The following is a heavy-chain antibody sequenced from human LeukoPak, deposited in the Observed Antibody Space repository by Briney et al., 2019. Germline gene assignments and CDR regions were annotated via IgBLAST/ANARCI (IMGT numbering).Heavy chain of an antibody. CDR2: INPSGGST. J-gene: IGHJ6*02. CDR1: GYTFTSYY. CDR3: ARDIREYSSSSPYYYYGMDV. D-gene: IGHD6-6*01. V-gene: IGHV1-46*01. Sequence: ASVKVSCKASGYTFTSYYMHWVRQAPGQGLEWMGIINPSGGSTSYAQKFQGRVTMTRDTSTSTVYMELSSLRSEDTAVYYCARDIREYSSSSPYYYYGMDVRGQGTTVTVSS.